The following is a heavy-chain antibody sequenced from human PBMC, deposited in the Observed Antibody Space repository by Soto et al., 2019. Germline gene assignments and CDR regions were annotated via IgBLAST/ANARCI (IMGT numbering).Heavy chain of an antibody. Sequence: SETLSLTCTVSGGSITSGDHFWSWIRQPPGKGLEWMGHIFYSGSTYHNPSLKRRVTMSVDTSKNQFSLKLSSVTAADTAVYYCARVVYDYYGMDVWGQGTTVTVSS. CDR2: IFYSGST. CDR3: ARVVYDYYGMDV. J-gene: IGHJ6*02. CDR1: GGSITSGDHF. V-gene: IGHV4-30-4*01.